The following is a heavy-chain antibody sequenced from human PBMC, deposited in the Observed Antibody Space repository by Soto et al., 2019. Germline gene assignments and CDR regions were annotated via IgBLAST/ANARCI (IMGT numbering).Heavy chain of an antibody. J-gene: IGHJ4*02. Sequence: GGSLRLSCAASGFTFSSYSMNWVRQAPGKGLEWVSSISSSSYIYYADSVKGRFTISRDNAKNSLYLQMNSLRAEDTAVYYCARVFVDYEGYFDYWGQGTLVTVSS. CDR2: ISSSSYI. D-gene: IGHD4-17*01. CDR1: GFTFSSYS. V-gene: IGHV3-21*01. CDR3: ARVFVDYEGYFDY.